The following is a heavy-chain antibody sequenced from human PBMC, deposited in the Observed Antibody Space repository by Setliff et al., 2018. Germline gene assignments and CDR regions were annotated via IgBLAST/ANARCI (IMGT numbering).Heavy chain of an antibody. Sequence: PSETLFLTCTVSGGSISSSSYYWGWIRQPPGKGLEWIGSIYYSGSTYYNPSLKSRVTISVDTSKNQFSLKLSSVTAADTAVYYCARAKGYCSSTSCRIYYFDYWGQGTLVTVSS. CDR1: GGSISSSSYY. J-gene: IGHJ4*02. D-gene: IGHD2-2*01. CDR3: ARAKGYCSSTSCRIYYFDY. V-gene: IGHV4-39*07. CDR2: IYYSGST.